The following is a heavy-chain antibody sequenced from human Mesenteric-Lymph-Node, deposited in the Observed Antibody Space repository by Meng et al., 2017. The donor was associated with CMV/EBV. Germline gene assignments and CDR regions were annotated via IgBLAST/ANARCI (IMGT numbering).Heavy chain of an antibody. CDR2: INAGNGNT. D-gene: IGHD3-10*01. CDR1: GYTFTSYA. CDR3: ARWFGELFRGGWDY. J-gene: IGHJ4*02. Sequence: KASGYTFTSYAMHWVRQAPGQRLEWMGWINAGNGNTKYSQKFQGRVTITRDTSASTAYMELSSLRSEGTAVYYCARWFGELFRGGWDYWGQGTLVTVSS. V-gene: IGHV1-3*01.